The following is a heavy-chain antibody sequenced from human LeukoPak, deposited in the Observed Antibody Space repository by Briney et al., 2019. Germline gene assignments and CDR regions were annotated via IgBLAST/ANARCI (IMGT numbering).Heavy chain of an antibody. V-gene: IGHV3-74*03. CDR3: ARGTFFWRGGDY. CDR2: INVDGSEA. CDR1: GFPLSDYW. D-gene: IGHD3-3*01. J-gene: IGHJ4*02. Sequence: GGSLRLSCLASGFPLSDYWMHWVRQTPGKGLVWVSRINVDGSEAKYADSVKDRVTISRDNAKNTLYLQMNSLRAEDTALYYCARGTFFWRGGDYWGQGTLVTVSS.